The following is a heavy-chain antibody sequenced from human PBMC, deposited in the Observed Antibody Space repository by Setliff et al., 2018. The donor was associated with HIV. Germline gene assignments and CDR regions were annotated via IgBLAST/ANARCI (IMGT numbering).Heavy chain of an antibody. D-gene: IGHD2-15*01. V-gene: IGHV5-51*01. J-gene: IGHJ3*02. Sequence: PGESLKISCKGSEYRFTNYWTGWVRQMPGKGLEWLGNIYPADSDTRYSPSFQGQITISADRSMRTVYLQWSSLKASDTAMYYCASQPCSVGTCYSRSFDIWGQGTMVTVSS. CDR3: ASQPCSVGTCYSRSFDI. CDR2: IYPADSDT. CDR1: EYRFTNYW.